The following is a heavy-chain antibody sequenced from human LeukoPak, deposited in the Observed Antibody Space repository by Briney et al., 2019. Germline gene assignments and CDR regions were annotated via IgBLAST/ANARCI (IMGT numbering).Heavy chain of an antibody. Sequence: SETLSLTCTVSGDSISSGDYYWSWIRQPPGKGLEWIGSIYYSGSTYYNPSLKSRVTISVDTSKNQFSLKLSSVTAADTAVYYCARDRYNWNYSPYFDYWGQGTLVTVSS. J-gene: IGHJ4*02. CDR2: IYYSGST. D-gene: IGHD1-7*01. CDR3: ARDRYNWNYSPYFDY. CDR1: GDSISSGDYY. V-gene: IGHV4-39*07.